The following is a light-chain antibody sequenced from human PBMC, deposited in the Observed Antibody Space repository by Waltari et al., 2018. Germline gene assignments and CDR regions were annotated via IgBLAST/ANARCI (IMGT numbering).Light chain of an antibody. J-gene: IGLJ2*01. CDR2: DVS. Sequence: QSALPQPRSVSGSPGQSVSISCTGTSSHVGSYNYVSWYQQHPGKAPKLIIYDVSQRLSGVPDRFSGSKSGNTASLTISGLEADDEADYFCTSYAGAYTVFGGGTKLTVL. V-gene: IGLV2-11*01. CDR3: TSYAGAYTV. CDR1: SSHVGSYNY.